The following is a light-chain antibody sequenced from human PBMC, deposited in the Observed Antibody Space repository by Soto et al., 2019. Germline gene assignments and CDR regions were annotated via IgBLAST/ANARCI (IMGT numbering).Light chain of an antibody. CDR2: GAS. J-gene: IGKJ5*01. CDR3: QQYNNWPPIT. Sequence: EIVMPQSPATLSGSPGERATLSCRARQSVSSNLAWYQQKPGQAPRLLIYGASTRATGIPARFSGSGSGTEFTLTISSLQSEDFAVYYCQQYNNWPPITFGQGTRLEIK. CDR1: QSVSSN. V-gene: IGKV3-15*01.